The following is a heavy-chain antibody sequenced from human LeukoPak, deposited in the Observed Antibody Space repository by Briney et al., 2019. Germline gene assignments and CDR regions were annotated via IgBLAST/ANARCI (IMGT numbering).Heavy chain of an antibody. D-gene: IGHD3-22*01. CDR2: IYYSGRT. Sequence: PSETLSLTCSVSGDSVSRSDSYWDWIRQPPGKGLEWIGTIYYSGRTYYSPSLKSRVTMSVDPSNNQFSLNLRSVTAADTALYYCAKRRYYDGSGYLEWGQGTLLSVSS. J-gene: IGHJ1*01. CDR3: AKRRYYDGSGYLE. CDR1: GDSVSRSDSY. V-gene: IGHV4-39*01.